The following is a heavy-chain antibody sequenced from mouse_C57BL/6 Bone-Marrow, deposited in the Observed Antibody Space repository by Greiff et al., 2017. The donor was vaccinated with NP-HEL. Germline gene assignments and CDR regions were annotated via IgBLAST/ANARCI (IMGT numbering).Heavy chain of an antibody. CDR2: ISGGGGNT. D-gene: IGHD1-2*01. V-gene: IGHV5-9*01. J-gene: IGHJ2*01. CDR3: ARQRGLRRGFDY. CDR1: GFTFSSYT. Sequence: EVKLVESGGGLVKPGGSLKLSCAASGFTFSSYTMSWVRQTPEKRLEWVATISGGGGNTYYPDSVKGRFPLSRDTAKNTLYLQMGSLRSEDTALYYCARQRGLRRGFDYWGQGTTLTVSS.